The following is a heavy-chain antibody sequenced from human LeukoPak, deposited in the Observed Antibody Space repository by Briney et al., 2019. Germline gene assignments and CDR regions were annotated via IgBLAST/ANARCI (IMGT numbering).Heavy chain of an antibody. CDR2: INEDGSEK. D-gene: IGHD1-26*01. Sequence: GGSLRLSCAASGFTFSTRWMSWVRQAPGKGLEWVANINEDGSEKNYVESLKGRFTISRDNAKNSLYLQMNSLRAEDTALYYCARELGSYEGGYYGMDVWGQGTTVTFSS. CDR1: GFTFSTRW. CDR3: ARELGSYEGGYYGMDV. V-gene: IGHV3-7*01. J-gene: IGHJ6*02.